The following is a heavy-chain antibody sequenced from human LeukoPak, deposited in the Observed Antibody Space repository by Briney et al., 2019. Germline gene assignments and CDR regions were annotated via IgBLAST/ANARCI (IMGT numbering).Heavy chain of an antibody. J-gene: IGHJ4*02. CDR2: IYYSGST. V-gene: IGHV4-59*01. CDR3: ARGHAWGYSYGNDY. Sequence: PSETLSLTCAVSGGSICSYYWIWILQPPGKGLKCIGYIYYSGSTNYNPSLKSRVTISVDTSKNQFSLKLSSVTAADTAVYYCARGHAWGYSYGNDYWGQGTLVTVSS. D-gene: IGHD5-18*01. CDR1: GGSICSYY.